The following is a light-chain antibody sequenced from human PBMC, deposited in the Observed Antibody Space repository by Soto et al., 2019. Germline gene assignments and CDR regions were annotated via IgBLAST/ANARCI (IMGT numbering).Light chain of an antibody. CDR3: QWYGSSPPRYT. Sequence: EFVLTQSPGTLSLSLGERATLSCRASQSLTSNFFAWYQKRPGQAHRLLIYGASTRVTGVPDRFSGSGSGTDFTLTISRLEPEHFAVYYCQWYGSSPPRYTFGQGTKLEI. CDR2: GAS. J-gene: IGKJ2*01. CDR1: QSLTSNF. V-gene: IGKV3-20*01.